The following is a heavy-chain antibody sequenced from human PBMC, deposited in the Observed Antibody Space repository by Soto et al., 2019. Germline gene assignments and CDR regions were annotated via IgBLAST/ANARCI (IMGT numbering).Heavy chain of an antibody. V-gene: IGHV3-73*01. Sequence: EVQLVESGGGLVQPGGCLKVSCAVSGLTFIGSAMHWVRQASGKGLEWVGRIRSKSNSYATADAASVKGRFTISRDDSKNTAYLQMNSLKTEDTAVYYCTRGYGDYVPDYWGQGTLVTVSS. CDR3: TRGYGDYVPDY. D-gene: IGHD4-17*01. J-gene: IGHJ4*02. CDR2: IRSKSNSYAT. CDR1: GLTFIGSA.